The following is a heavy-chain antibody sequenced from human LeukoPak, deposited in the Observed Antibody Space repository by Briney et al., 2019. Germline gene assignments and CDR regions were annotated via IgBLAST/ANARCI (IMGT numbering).Heavy chain of an antibody. D-gene: IGHD3-3*01. CDR3: ARRRSYDFWSGYSYYYYMDV. CDR1: GYTFTSYD. J-gene: IGHJ6*03. CDR2: MNPNSGNT. Sequence: ASVKVSCKASGYTFTSYDINWVRQATGQGLEWMGWMNPNSGNTGYAQKFQGRVTITRNTSISTAYMELSSLRSEDTAVYYCARRRSYDFWSGYSYYYYMDVWGKGTTVTVSS. V-gene: IGHV1-8*03.